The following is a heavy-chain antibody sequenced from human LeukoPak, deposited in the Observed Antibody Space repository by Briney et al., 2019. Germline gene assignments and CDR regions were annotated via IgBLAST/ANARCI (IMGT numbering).Heavy chain of an antibody. CDR2: IRSKANSYAT. V-gene: IGHV3-73*01. Sequence: GGSLRLSCAASGFTFSGSAMHWVRQASGKGLEWVGRIRSKANSYATAYAASVKGRFTISRDDSKNTAYLQMNSLKTEDTAVYYRTRRSGDYRTDYWGQGTLVTVSS. CDR3: TRRSGDYRTDY. J-gene: IGHJ4*02. D-gene: IGHD4-17*01. CDR1: GFTFSGSA.